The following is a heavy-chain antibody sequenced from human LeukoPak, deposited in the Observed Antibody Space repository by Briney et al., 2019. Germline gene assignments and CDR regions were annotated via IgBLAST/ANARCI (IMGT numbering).Heavy chain of an antibody. D-gene: IGHD5-24*01. V-gene: IGHV1-18*01. CDR3: ARGTPTVDMAPFDY. Sequence: EASVKVSCKASGYTFTSYGISWVRQAPGQGLEWMGWISAYNGNTNYAQKLQGRVTMTTDTSTSTAYMELRSLRSDDTAVYYCARGTPTVDMAPFDYWGQGTLVTVSS. CDR2: ISAYNGNT. J-gene: IGHJ4*02. CDR1: GYTFTSYG.